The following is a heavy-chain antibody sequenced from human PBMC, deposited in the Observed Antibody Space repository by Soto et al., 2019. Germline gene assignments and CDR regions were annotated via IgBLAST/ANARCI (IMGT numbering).Heavy chain of an antibody. Sequence: QVQLVQSGAEVKKPGASVKVSCKASGYTFTSYGISWVRQAPGQGREWMGWISAYNGNTNYAQKLQGRVTMTTDTYTSTAYMELRSLRSDATAVYYCARSSGSAYRFDPWGQGTLVTVSS. CDR3: ARSSGSAYRFDP. J-gene: IGHJ5*02. CDR1: GYTFTSYG. V-gene: IGHV1-18*01. D-gene: IGHD2-21*01. CDR2: ISAYNGNT.